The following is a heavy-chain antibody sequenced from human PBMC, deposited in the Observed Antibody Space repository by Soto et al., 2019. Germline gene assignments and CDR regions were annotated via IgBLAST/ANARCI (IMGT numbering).Heavy chain of an antibody. J-gene: IGHJ4*02. V-gene: IGHV4-59*01. Sequence: SQTLSLTCTVSGGSISSYYWSWIRQPPGKGLEWIGYIYYSGSTNYNPSLKSRVTITVDTSKNQFSLKLSSVTAADTAVYYCARRWGNYSDYWGQGTLVTVSS. CDR2: IYYSGST. CDR3: ARRWGNYSDY. CDR1: GGSISSYY. D-gene: IGHD7-27*01.